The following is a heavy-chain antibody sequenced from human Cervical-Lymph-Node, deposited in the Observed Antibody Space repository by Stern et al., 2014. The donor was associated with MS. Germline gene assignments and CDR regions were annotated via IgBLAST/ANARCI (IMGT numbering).Heavy chain of an antibody. D-gene: IGHD1-14*01. J-gene: IGHJ4*02. CDR3: ARGTTSAAPFDY. V-gene: IGHV1-69*09. Sequence: QMQLVQSGAEVKKPGSSVKVSCKASGGTFSSYTISWVRQAPGQGLEWMGRIIPILGIANYAQKFQGRVTITADKSPSTAYMELSSLRSEDTAVYYCARGTTSAAPFDYWGQGTLVTVSS. CDR1: GGTFSSYT. CDR2: IIPILGIA.